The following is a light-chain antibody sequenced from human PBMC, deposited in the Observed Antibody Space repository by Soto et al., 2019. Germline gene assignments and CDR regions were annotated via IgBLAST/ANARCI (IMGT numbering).Light chain of an antibody. CDR2: DVS. CDR3: SSYTSSSTRDVV. J-gene: IGLJ2*01. V-gene: IGLV2-14*01. Sequence: QSALTQPASVSGSPGQSITISCTGTSSDVGGYNYVSWYQQHPGKAPKLMIYDVSNRPSGVSNRFSGSNSGNTASLTISGLQAEDEADYYCSSYTSSSTRDVVFGGGTKLTGL. CDR1: SSDVGGYNY.